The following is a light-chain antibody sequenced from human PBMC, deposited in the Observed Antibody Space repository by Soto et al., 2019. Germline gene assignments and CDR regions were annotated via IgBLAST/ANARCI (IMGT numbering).Light chain of an antibody. CDR3: SSYRSSSTRV. CDR1: SSDVGGYKY. V-gene: IGLV2-14*01. J-gene: IGLJ1*01. Sequence: QSALTQPVSVSGSPGQSITIACTGTSSDVGGYKYVSWYQQYPGKAPKLMLYEVSNRPSGVSHRFSGSKSGNTASLTISGLQAEDEADYYCSSYRSSSTRVFGTGTKLTVL. CDR2: EVS.